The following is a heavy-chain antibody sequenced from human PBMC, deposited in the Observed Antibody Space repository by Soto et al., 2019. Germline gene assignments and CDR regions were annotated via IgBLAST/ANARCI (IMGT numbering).Heavy chain of an antibody. D-gene: IGHD3-16*02. J-gene: IGHJ4*02. Sequence: EVQLLESGGGLVQPGGSLRLSCAASGFTFSSYAMSWVRQAPGKGLEWVSAISGSGGSTYYADSVKGRFTISRDNSKNTLYLQMNILRAEDTAVYYCAKDSVAFGGVIGEFDYWGQGTLVTVSS. V-gene: IGHV3-23*01. CDR2: ISGSGGST. CDR3: AKDSVAFGGVIGEFDY. CDR1: GFTFSSYA.